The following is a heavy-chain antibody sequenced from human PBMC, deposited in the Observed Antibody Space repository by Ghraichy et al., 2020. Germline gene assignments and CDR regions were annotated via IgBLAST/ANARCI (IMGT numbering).Heavy chain of an antibody. D-gene: IGHD5-24*01. CDR2: IHYSGST. V-gene: IGHV4-59*01. CDR3: ARTNGYNHPSRIDF. CDR1: GGSISSYY. Sequence: SETLSLTCTVSGGSISSYYWSWIRQPPGKGLEWIGYIHYSGSTNYNPSLKSRVTMSVDTSKNQFSLELSSVTAADTAMYYCARTNGYNHPSRIDFWGQGTLVTVSS. J-gene: IGHJ4*02.